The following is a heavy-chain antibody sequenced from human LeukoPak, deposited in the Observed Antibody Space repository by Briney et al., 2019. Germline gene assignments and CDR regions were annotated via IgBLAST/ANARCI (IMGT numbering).Heavy chain of an antibody. V-gene: IGHV1-18*01. J-gene: IGHJ6*02. CDR1: GYTFTSYG. Sequence: ASVKVSCKASGYTFTSYGISWVRQAPGQGLEWMGWISAYNGNTNYAQKLQGRVTMTTDTSTSTAYMELRSLRSDDTAVYYCARDRYYYDSSGYYYYYYYGMGVWGQGTTVTVSS. D-gene: IGHD3-22*01. CDR2: ISAYNGNT. CDR3: ARDRYYYDSSGYYYYYYYGMGV.